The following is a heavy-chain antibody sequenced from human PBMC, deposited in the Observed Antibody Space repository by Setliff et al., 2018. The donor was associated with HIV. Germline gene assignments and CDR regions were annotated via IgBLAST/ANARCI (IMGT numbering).Heavy chain of an antibody. V-gene: IGHV3-23*01. D-gene: IGHD3-16*01. CDR2: INGSGDST. Sequence: SLRLSCAASGFTFNYHAMTWVRQAPGKGLEWVSGINGSGDSTFYAHSVKGRFTISRDNSRDTLYLEMNNLRAEDTALYYCAKDYTPTFWEYNWFDVWGQGTQVTVSS. J-gene: IGHJ5*02. CDR1: GFTFNYHA. CDR3: AKDYTPTFWEYNWFDV.